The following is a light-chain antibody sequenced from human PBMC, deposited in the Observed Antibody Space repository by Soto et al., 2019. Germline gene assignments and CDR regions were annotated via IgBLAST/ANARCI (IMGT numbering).Light chain of an antibody. CDR1: QCVYRNF. J-gene: IGKJ4*01. CDR3: QQYGRSPPT. Sequence: EIVLTQSPGTLSLSPGERATLSSRASQCVYRNFLAWYQQKPGQAPRLLINGASNRATGIPDRFSGSGSGTDFSLTIDRLEPEDFAVYFCQQYGRSPPTFGGGTKVAIK. CDR2: GAS. V-gene: IGKV3-20*01.